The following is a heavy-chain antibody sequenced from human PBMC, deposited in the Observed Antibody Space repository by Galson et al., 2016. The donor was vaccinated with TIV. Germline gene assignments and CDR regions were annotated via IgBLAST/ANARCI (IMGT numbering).Heavy chain of an antibody. J-gene: IGHJ4*02. V-gene: IGHV1-24*01. CDR2: FDPEVSKT. D-gene: IGHD2/OR15-2a*01. CDR3: ATVAWFPGLSLDN. CDR1: GHSLNELV. Sequence: SVKVSCKVSGHSLNELVIHWVRQAPGKGLEWMGGFDPEVSKTVYAQMLQGRVTMAADTSRNTAYMELGRLRFEDTAVYYCATVAWFPGLSLDNWGQGTLVTVSS.